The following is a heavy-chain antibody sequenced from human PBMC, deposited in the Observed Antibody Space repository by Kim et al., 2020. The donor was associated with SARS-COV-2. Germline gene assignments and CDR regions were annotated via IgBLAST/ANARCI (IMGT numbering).Heavy chain of an antibody. CDR3: ATGAAAGTRQEINWFDP. Sequence: ASVKVSCKVSGYTLTELSTHWVRQAPGKGLEWMGGFDPEDGETIYAQKFQGRVTMTEDTSTDTAYMELSSLRSEDTAVYYCATGAAAGTRQEINWFDPWGQGTLVTVSS. V-gene: IGHV1-24*01. J-gene: IGHJ5*02. CDR1: GYTLTELS. CDR2: FDPEDGET. D-gene: IGHD6-13*01.